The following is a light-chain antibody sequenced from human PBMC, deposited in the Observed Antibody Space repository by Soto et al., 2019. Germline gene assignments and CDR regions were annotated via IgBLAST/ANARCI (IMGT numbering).Light chain of an antibody. CDR2: GVS. CDR1: SSDVGGYNY. Sequence: QSALTQPASVSGSPVQSITISCTGTSSDVGGYNYVSWYQQYPGKAPKLMIFGVSDRPSGVSNRFSGSKSGNTASLTISGLQAEDEADYYCSSYKTSSTVVVFGGGTKLTVL. CDR3: SSYKTSSTVVV. V-gene: IGLV2-14*01. J-gene: IGLJ2*01.